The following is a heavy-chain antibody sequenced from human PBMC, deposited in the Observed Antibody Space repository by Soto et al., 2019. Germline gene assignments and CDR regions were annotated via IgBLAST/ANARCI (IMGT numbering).Heavy chain of an antibody. J-gene: IGHJ5*02. CDR2: INPDSGGT. CDR3: ARGGGDGWYDYNWFDP. D-gene: IGHD6-19*01. V-gene: IGHV1-2*02. CDR1: GYTFTGYY. Sequence: ASVKVSCKASGYTFTGYYMHWVRQAPGQGLEWMGWINPDSGGTNYAQKFQGRVTMTRDTSISTAYMELSRLRSDDTAVYYCARGGGDGWYDYNWFDPWGQGTLVNVSS.